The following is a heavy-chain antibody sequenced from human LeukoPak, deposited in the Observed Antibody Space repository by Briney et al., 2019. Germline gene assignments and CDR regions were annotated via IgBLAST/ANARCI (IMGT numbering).Heavy chain of an antibody. J-gene: IGHJ6*02. CDR1: GFTFSSYG. D-gene: IGHD6-13*01. CDR3: AKERGSSWYGYYYYGMDV. Sequence: PGGSLRLSCAASGFTFSSYGMHWVRQAPGKGLEWVAFIRYDGSNKYYADSVKGRFTISRDNSKNTLHLQMNSLRAEDTAVYYCAKERGSSWYGYYYYGMDVWGQGTTVTVSS. V-gene: IGHV3-30*02. CDR2: IRYDGSNK.